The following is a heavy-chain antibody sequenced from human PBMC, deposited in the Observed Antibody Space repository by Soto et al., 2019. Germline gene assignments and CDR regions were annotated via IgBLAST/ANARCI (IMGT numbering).Heavy chain of an antibody. J-gene: IGHJ6*02. CDR1: GGDFRNSA. D-gene: IGHD2-15*01. CDR2: IIPMYDAK. V-gene: IGHV1-69*13. CDR3: ATSVGAIGYRFFNMDV. Sequence: ASVKVSCKASGGDFRNSAITWVRQAPGQGLEWMGRIIPMYDAKNYAQKFHGRVTITADEASNTAYMELSSLRSEDTASYYCATSVGAIGYRFFNMDVWGPGTTVTVSS.